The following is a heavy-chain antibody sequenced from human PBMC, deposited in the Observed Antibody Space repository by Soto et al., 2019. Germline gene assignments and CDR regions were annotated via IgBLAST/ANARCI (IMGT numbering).Heavy chain of an antibody. CDR2: IIPIFGTA. Sequence: SSVKVSCKASGCPFRIYAISWVRQAPGQGLEWMGGIIPIFGTANYAQKFQGRVTITADKSTSXAYMELSSLRSEDTAVYYFARNKARGERIPIFGVVPNRPDEDYGMDVWGQGTTVTVSS. J-gene: IGHJ6*02. CDR1: GCPFRIYA. CDR3: ARNKARGERIPIFGVVPNRPDEDYGMDV. V-gene: IGHV1-69*06. D-gene: IGHD3-3*01.